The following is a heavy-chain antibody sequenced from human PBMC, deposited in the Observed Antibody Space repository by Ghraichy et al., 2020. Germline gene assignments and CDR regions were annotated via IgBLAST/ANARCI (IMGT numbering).Heavy chain of an antibody. V-gene: IGHV3-74*01. J-gene: IGHJ6*02. D-gene: IGHD2/OR15-2a*01. CDR2: INSDGSST. CDR1: GFTFSSYW. Sequence: GSLRLSCAASGFTFSSYWMHWVRQAPGKGLVWVSRINSDGSSTSYADSVKGRFTISRDNAKNTLYLQMNSLRAEDTAVYYCVREGNRYYGMDVWGQGTTVTVSS. CDR3: VREGNRYYGMDV.